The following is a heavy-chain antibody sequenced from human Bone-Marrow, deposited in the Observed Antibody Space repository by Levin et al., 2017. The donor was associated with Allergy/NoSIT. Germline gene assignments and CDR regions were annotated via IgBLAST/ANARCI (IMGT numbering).Heavy chain of an antibody. CDR3: ARVADIGSGSSPRVPYYYYYMDV. D-gene: IGHD3-10*01. J-gene: IGHJ6*03. V-gene: IGHV3-21*01. CDR1: GLTFNKNS. Sequence: KSGGSLRLSCAASGLTFNKNSFNWVRLAPGKGLQWVSSISPDDDFIYYAPSVKGRFTISRDDARSSLYLQMSSLRAEDTAVYYCARVADIGSGSSPRVPYYYYYMDVWGKGTTVIVSS. CDR2: ISPDDDFI.